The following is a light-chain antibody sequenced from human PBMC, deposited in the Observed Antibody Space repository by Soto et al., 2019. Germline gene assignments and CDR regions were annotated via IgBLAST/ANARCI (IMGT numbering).Light chain of an antibody. J-gene: IGKJ4*01. CDR2: DAT. CDR1: QSVRNN. CDR3: QQYDNWPPKT. Sequence: EVLMTQSPATPSVSPGERATLSCKASQSVRNNLVWYLQKPGQAPRPIIYDATTRATGIPVRFSGSGSGTEFTLTISSLQSEDVGVYYCQQYDNWPPKTFGGGTKVDIK. V-gene: IGKV3-15*01.